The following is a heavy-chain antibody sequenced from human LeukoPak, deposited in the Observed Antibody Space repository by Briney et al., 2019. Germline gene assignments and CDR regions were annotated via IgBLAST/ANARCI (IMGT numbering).Heavy chain of an antibody. J-gene: IGHJ5*02. D-gene: IGHD2-2*03. V-gene: IGHV4-34*01. CDR3: ARFDGYCSSTSCYGTRGFDP. CDR2: IDHSGTT. Sequence: SETLSLTCAVYGGSFTTYFWSWIRQPPGKGLEWIGEIDHSGTTNYNPSLKSRVTISVDKSKIQFSLKLGSVTAADTAVYYCARFDGYCSSTSCYGTRGFDPWGQGTLVTVSS. CDR1: GGSFTTYF.